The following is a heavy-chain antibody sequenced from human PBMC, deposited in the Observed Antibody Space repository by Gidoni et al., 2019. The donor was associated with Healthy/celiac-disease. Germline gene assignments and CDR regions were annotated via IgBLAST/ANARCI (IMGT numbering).Heavy chain of an antibody. J-gene: IGHJ4*02. V-gene: IGHV3-23*01. CDR1: GFPFSSYA. D-gene: IGHD4-17*01. Sequence: EVQLLESGGGLVQPGGSLRLSCAASGFPFSSYAMSWVRQAPGKGLEWVSAISGSGGSTYYADSVKGRFTISRDNSKNTLYLQMNSLRDEDTAVYYCAKDYDYGGNSEWVGDYWGQGTLVTVSS. CDR3: AKDYDYGGNSEWVGDY. CDR2: ISGSGGST.